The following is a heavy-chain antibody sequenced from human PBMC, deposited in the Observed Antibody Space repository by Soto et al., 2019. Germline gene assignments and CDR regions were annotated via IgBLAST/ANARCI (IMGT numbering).Heavy chain of an antibody. J-gene: IGHJ4*02. V-gene: IGHV4-30-4*01. Sequence: SETLSLTCTVSGGSLSSGDYYWSWIPQPPGEGLEWIGYIYYSGSTYYNPSLKSRVTISVDTSKNQFSLKLSSVTAADTAVYYCARGSYYYDSSGYYHYWGPGTLVTVSS. CDR3: ARGSYYYDSSGYYHY. CDR1: GGSLSSGDYY. CDR2: IYYSGST. D-gene: IGHD3-22*01.